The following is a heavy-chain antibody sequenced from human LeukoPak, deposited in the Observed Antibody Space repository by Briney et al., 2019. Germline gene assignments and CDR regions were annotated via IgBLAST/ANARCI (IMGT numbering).Heavy chain of an antibody. V-gene: IGHV3-23*01. Sequence: GGSLRLSCAASGFTFRDSAMSWVRQAPGKGLEWVSLISFSGDNTYYTDSVKGRFTISRDNSKDTLYLQMNSLRAEDTAIYYCARSSGYYFDYWGQGTLVTVSS. CDR1: GFTFRDSA. D-gene: IGHD3-22*01. CDR3: ARSSGYYFDY. J-gene: IGHJ4*02. CDR2: ISFSGDNT.